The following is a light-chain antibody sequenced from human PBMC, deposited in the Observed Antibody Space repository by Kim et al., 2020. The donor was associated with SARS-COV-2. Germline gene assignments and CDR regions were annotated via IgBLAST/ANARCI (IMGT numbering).Light chain of an antibody. V-gene: IGKV3-20*01. CDR3: QQYSSSPAT. CDR1: QSVSSNY. CDR2: GAS. Sequence: SPRERSTLTCRPSQSVSSNYLAWYQQKPGQAPRLLIYGASSRATGIPDRFSGSGSGTDFTLTITRLEPEDFAVYYCQQYSSSPATFGQGTKVDIK. J-gene: IGKJ1*01.